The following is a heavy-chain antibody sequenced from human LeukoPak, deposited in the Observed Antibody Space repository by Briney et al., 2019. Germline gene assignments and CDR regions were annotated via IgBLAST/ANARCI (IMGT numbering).Heavy chain of an antibody. Sequence: GGSLRLSCAASGFTFSSYGMHWVRQAPGKGLEWVAVIWYDGSNKYYAGSVKGRFTISRDNSKNTLYLQMNSLRAEDTAVYYCARDLRPYYYYYGMDVWGQGTTVTVSS. J-gene: IGHJ6*02. CDR2: IWYDGSNK. V-gene: IGHV3-33*01. CDR1: GFTFSSYG. CDR3: ARDLRPYYYYYGMDV.